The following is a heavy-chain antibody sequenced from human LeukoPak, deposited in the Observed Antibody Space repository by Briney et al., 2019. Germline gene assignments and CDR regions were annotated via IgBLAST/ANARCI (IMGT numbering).Heavy chain of an antibody. V-gene: IGHV3-21*01. CDR1: GFTFSNYN. J-gene: IGHJ4*02. D-gene: IGHD6-13*01. CDR2: ISSRGSYI. Sequence: MSGGSLRLSCAASGFTFSNYNINWVSQAPGKGLEWVSSISSRGSYIYYADSVKGRFAISADNAMNSLYLQMNSLRAEDTAVYYCARGYSSSWYDLYYFDYWGQGTLVTVSS. CDR3: ARGYSSSWYDLYYFDY.